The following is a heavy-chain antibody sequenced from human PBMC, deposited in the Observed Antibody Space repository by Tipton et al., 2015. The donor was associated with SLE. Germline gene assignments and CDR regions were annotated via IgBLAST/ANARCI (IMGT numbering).Heavy chain of an antibody. CDR3: ARQSGGDYYDSSGYSFPFDY. Sequence: LRLSCTVSGGSISSYYWSWIRQPPGKGLEWIGYIYYSGSTNYNPSLKSRVTISVDTPKNQFSLKLSSVTAADTAVDYCARQSGGDYYDSSGYSFPFDYWGQGTLVTVSS. J-gene: IGHJ4*02. CDR1: GGSISSYY. CDR2: IYYSGST. V-gene: IGHV4-59*08. D-gene: IGHD3-22*01.